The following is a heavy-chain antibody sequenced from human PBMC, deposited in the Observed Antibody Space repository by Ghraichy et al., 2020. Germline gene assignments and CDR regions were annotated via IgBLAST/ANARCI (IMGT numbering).Heavy chain of an antibody. J-gene: IGHJ6*02. Sequence: GGSLRLSCAASGFIFSDHYMSWIRQAPGKRLEWISYISKSGSTIYYADSVKGRFTISRDNAKNSLYLQMNSLRAEDTAVYYCARDRGGVDYGGKFYAVDVLCQGTTVTAS. CDR2: ISKSGSTI. V-gene: IGHV3-11*01. CDR1: GFIFSDHY. CDR3: ARDRGGVDYGGKFYAVDV. D-gene: IGHD4-23*01.